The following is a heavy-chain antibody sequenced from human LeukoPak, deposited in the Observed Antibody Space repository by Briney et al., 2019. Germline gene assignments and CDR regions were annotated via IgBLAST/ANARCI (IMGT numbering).Heavy chain of an antibody. CDR2: ISSSSSYT. D-gene: IGHD6-13*01. V-gene: IGHV3-11*05. CDR1: EFTVSTNY. J-gene: IGHJ4*02. Sequence: GGSLRLSCAASEFTVSTNYMSWVRQAPGKGLEWVSYISSSSSYTNYADSVKGRFTISRDNAKNSLYLQMNSLRAEDTAVYYCARDWLAAAGTFDYWGQGTLVTVSS. CDR3: ARDWLAAAGTFDY.